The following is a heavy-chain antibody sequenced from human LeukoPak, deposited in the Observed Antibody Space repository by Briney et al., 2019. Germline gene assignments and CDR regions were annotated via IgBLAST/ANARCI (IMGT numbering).Heavy chain of an antibody. CDR1: GSTFSSYW. J-gene: IGHJ4*02. D-gene: IGHD4-17*01. Sequence: PGGSLRLSCAASGSTFSSYWMHWVRQPPGKGLVWVSRINSDGGSTTYADSVKGRFTISRDNARNTLYLQMNSLRAEDTAVYYCARSPYGGYGDNWGQGTLVTVSS. CDR3: ARSPYGGYGDN. CDR2: INSDGGST. V-gene: IGHV3-74*01.